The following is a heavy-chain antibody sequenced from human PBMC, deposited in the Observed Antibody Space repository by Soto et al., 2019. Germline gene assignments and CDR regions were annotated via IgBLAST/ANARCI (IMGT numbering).Heavy chain of an antibody. CDR1: GGSFSGYY. CDR2: IAHSGST. V-gene: IGHV4-34*01. J-gene: IGHJ5*02. CDR3: ARDRLGLDP. D-gene: IGHD3-10*01. Sequence: SETLSLTCAVYGGSFSGYYWSWIRQPPGKGLEWIGEIAHSGSTNYNPSLKSRVTISLDTSKSQFSLILTSVTAADTAVYYCARDRLGLDPWGQGTLVTVSS.